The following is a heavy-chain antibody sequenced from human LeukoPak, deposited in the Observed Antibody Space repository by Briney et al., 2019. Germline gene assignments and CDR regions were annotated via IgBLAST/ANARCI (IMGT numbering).Heavy chain of an antibody. J-gene: IGHJ3*02. V-gene: IGHV5-51*01. Sequence: GESLKISCKGSGYSFTSYWIGWVRQMPGKGLEWMGIIYPGDSDTRYSPSFQGQVTISADKSISTAYLQWSSLKASDTAMYYCARYYYGSGSPLEAFDIWGKGQWSPSLQ. CDR3: ARYYYGSGSPLEAFDI. CDR2: IYPGDSDT. CDR1: GYSFTSYW. D-gene: IGHD3-10*01.